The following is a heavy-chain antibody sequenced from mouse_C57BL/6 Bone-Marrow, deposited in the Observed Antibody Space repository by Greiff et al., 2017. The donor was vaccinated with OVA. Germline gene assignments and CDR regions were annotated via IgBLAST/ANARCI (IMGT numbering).Heavy chain of an antibody. D-gene: IGHD2-3*01. CDR3: AREGYYLY. CDR1: GYTFTDYY. Sequence: QVQLKESGAELVRPGASVKLSCKASGYTFTDYYINWVKQRPGQGLEWIARIYPGSGNTYYNEKFKGKATLTAEKSSSTAYMQLSSLTSEDSAFYFFAREGYYLYWGQGTTLTVSS. CDR2: IYPGSGNT. J-gene: IGHJ2*01. V-gene: IGHV1-76*01.